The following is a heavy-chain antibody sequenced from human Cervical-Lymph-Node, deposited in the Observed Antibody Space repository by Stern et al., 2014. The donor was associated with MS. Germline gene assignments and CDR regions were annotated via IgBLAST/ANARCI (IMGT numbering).Heavy chain of an antibody. CDR2: MNPDSGDT. Sequence: QLVQSGAEVRKPGASVKVSCKASGYTFTSDDINWVRQVPGQGLEWMGWMNPDSGDTGYAQKFRGKFTITRDLSINTAYMEMNSLKFEDTAVYYCTRGWSAWGQGTLVTVSS. J-gene: IGHJ4*02. V-gene: IGHV1-8*01. D-gene: IGHD3-3*01. CDR3: TRGWSA. CDR1: GYTFTSDD.